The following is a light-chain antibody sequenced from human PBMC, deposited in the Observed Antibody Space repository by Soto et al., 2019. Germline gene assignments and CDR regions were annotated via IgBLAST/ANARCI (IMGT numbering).Light chain of an antibody. CDR3: CSYTDIALDVV. CDR1: SSDLGTYNY. CDR2: DVR. V-gene: IGLV2-14*03. J-gene: IGLJ2*01. Sequence: QSVLTQPASVSGSPGQSITISCTGTSSDLGTYNYVSWYQQYPDKAPKLIIYDVRNRPSEVSDRFSGSKSGNTASLTISGVRPEDEADYYCCSYTDIALDVVFGGGTKLTVL.